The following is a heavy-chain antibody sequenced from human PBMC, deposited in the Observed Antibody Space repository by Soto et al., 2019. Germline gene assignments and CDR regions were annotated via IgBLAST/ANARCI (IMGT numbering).Heavy chain of an antibody. CDR2: ISYSGST. D-gene: IGHD2-15*01. Sequence: SETLSLTCTVSGGSISSADYYWTWIRQHPEKGLEWIGYISYSGSTYYSPSLESRLTIPLDTSKNQFSLKLTSVTAADTAVYYCARDVGGRDETWGFDPWGQGTLVTVSS. J-gene: IGHJ5*02. V-gene: IGHV4-31*03. CDR3: ARDVGGRDETWGFDP. CDR1: GGSISSADYY.